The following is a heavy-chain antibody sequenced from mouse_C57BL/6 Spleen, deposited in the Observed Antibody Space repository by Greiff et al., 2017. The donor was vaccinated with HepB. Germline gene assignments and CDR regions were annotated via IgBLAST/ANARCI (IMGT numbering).Heavy chain of an antibody. J-gene: IGHJ3*01. V-gene: IGHV1-82*01. CDR1: GYAFSSSW. CDR2: IYPGDGDT. CDR3: ARSFAY. Sequence: VQLQESGPELVKPGASVKISCKASGYAFSSSWMNWVKQRPGKGLEWIGRIYPGDGDTNYNGKFKGKATLTADKSSSTAYMQLSSLTSEDSAVYFCARSFAYWGQGTLVTVSA.